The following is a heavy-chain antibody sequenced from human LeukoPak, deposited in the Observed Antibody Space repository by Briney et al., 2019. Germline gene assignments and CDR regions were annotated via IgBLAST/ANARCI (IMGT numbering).Heavy chain of an antibody. CDR2: ISSNSGYK. D-gene: IGHD4-17*01. Sequence: PGGSLRLSCTVSGFSLSSYAPSWVRRAPGKGLEWVSSISSNSGYKKYADSLKGRFTISRDNAKNSLFLQMNSLRAEDTAVYYCARSMQVNGDYVWYYFDYWGQGTLVTVSS. CDR1: GFSLSSYA. J-gene: IGHJ4*02. CDR3: ARSMQVNGDYVWYYFDY. V-gene: IGHV3-21*01.